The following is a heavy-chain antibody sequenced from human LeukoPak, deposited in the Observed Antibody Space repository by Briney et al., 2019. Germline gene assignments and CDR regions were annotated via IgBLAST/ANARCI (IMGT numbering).Heavy chain of an antibody. V-gene: IGHV4-39*06. CDR2: IYYSGST. D-gene: IGHD1-26*01. Sequence: PSETLSLTCTVSGGSISSSSYYWGWIRQPPGKGLEWIGSIYYSGSTYYNPSLKSRVTISVDTSTNQFPLKLSSVTAADTAVYYCARGAHGSYYGTLDYWGQGTLVTVSS. CDR3: ARGAHGSYYGTLDY. CDR1: GGSISSSSYY. J-gene: IGHJ4*02.